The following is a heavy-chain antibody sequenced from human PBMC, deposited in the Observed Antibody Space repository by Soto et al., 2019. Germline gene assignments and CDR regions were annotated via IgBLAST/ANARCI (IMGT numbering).Heavy chain of an antibody. Sequence: EVQLVESGGGLVQPGGSLRLSCAASGFTFSSYSMNWVRQAPGKGLEWVSYNSSSSSTIYYADSVKSRFTISRDNAKNSLYLQMNSLRDEDTAVYYCARDQDGSGSYHDAFDIWGQGTMVTVSS. D-gene: IGHD3-10*01. CDR1: GFTFSSYS. J-gene: IGHJ3*02. CDR2: NSSSSSTI. CDR3: ARDQDGSGSYHDAFDI. V-gene: IGHV3-48*02.